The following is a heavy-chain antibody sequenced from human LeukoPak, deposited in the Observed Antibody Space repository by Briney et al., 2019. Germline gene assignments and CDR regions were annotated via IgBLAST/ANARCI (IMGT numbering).Heavy chain of an antibody. V-gene: IGHV4-4*07. J-gene: IGHJ4*02. CDR2: IHSRGNI. CDR1: GGSISSFY. CDR3: AREIRV. Sequence: SETLSLTCSVSGGSISSFYWSWIRQPAGKGLEWIGLIHSRGNINYNPSLKSRVTISLDTSKNQFSLKLNSVTSADTAVYYCAREIRVWGQGALVTVSS.